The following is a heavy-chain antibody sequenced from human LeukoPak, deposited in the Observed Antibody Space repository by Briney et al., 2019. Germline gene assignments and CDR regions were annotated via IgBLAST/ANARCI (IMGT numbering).Heavy chain of an antibody. CDR2: ISPNSGVT. CDR1: GFTFSGYY. J-gene: IGHJ4*02. CDR3: AREPSGSGGYDY. V-gene: IGHV1-2*02. Sequence: ALVKVSCKASGFTFSGYYMHWVRQAPGQGLEWMAWISPNSGVTNYVQKFQGRVTVTRDTSISTDYMEISGLTSDDTALYYCAREPSGSGGYDYWGQGTLVTASS. D-gene: IGHD3-10*01.